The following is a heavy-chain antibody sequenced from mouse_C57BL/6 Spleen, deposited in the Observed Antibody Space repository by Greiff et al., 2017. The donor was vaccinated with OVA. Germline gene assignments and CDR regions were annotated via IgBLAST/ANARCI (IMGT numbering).Heavy chain of an antibody. V-gene: IGHV2-5*01. CDR3: AAKRDTWYFDD. D-gene: IGHD3-3*01. J-gene: IGHJ1*03. CDR2: IWRGGST. Sequence: VKLVESGPGLVQPSPSLSITCTVSGFSLTSYGVHWVRQSPGKGLEWLGVIWRGGSTDYYAAFMYRLSITNDNSKSQVVYKMNSRQADDTAMYYCAAKRDTWYFDDWGTGTTLTVSS. CDR1: GFSLTSYG.